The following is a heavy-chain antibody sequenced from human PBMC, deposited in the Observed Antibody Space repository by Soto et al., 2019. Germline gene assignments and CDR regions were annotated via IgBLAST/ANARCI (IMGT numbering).Heavy chain of an antibody. Sequence: QVQLQQWGAGLLKPSETVSLTCAVYGGSFSPYFWSWIRQPPGNGLEWIGEINHSGSTNYNPSLTRRATLSVDTSKNQVSLKLTSVTAADTAVYYCARLASGWQYYYFDFWGRGTPVTVSS. V-gene: IGHV4-34*01. CDR1: GGSFSPYF. D-gene: IGHD6-19*01. CDR3: ARLASGWQYYYFDF. J-gene: IGHJ2*01. CDR2: INHSGST.